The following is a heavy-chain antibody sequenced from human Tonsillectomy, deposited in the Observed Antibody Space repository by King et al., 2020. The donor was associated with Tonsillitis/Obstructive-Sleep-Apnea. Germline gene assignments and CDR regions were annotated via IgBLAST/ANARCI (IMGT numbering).Heavy chain of an antibody. J-gene: IGHJ4*02. Sequence: VQLQQWGAGLLKPSETLSLTCAVYGGSFSGYYWSWIRQPPGKGLEWIGEINHSGSTNYNPSLKSRVTISVDTSKNQFSLKLSSVTVADTAVYYCASDIAKDYSNYDYWGQGTLVTVSS. CDR3: ASDIAKDYSNYDY. CDR2: INHSGST. V-gene: IGHV4-34*01. CDR1: GGSFSGYY. D-gene: IGHD4-11*01.